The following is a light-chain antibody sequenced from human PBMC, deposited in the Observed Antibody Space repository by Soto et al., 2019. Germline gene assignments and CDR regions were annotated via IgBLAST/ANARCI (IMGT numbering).Light chain of an antibody. CDR2: TAS. V-gene: IGKV1-12*01. CDR1: QNIDSW. CDR3: QQAHRFPRT. J-gene: IGKJ1*01. Sequence: DIQMTQSPSSVSASVGDRVTITCRASQNIDSWLAWYQQKPGKAPKLLIYTASSLQTGVPSRFSGSGAGTDFTLTINSLQPEDFATYFCQQAHRFPRTFGQGTKVEIK.